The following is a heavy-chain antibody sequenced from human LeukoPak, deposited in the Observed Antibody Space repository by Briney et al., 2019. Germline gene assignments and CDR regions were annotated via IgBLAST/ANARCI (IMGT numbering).Heavy chain of an antibody. CDR3: ARGGSTRIFDY. Sequence: GASVKVSCRASGYTFTSRYMHWVRQAPGQGLEWMGTINPSGGSTSYAQKFQGRVTMTRDTSTSTVYMEVSSLTSEDTAVYYCARGGSTRIFDYWGQGALVTVSP. D-gene: IGHD3-10*01. CDR1: GYTFTSRY. CDR2: INPSGGST. J-gene: IGHJ4*02. V-gene: IGHV1-46*03.